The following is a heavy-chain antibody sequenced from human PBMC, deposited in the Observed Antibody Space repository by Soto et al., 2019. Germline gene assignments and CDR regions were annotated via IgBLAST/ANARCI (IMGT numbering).Heavy chain of an antibody. CDR1: GFTFSSYA. J-gene: IGHJ4*02. CDR2: ISGYGGST. Sequence: EVQLLESGGGLVQPGGSLRLSCAASGFTFSSYAMNWVRQAPGKGLECISGISGYGGSTYYADSVKGRFIISRDNYKNTLYLQMNSLRAEDTTIYYCAKYSPILDYWGQGTLVTVSS. CDR3: AKYSPILDY. D-gene: IGHD2-21*01. V-gene: IGHV3-23*01.